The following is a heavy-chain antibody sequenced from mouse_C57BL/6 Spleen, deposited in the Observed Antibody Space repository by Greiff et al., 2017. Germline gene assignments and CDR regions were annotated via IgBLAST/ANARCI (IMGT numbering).Heavy chain of an antibody. CDR3: ARRAYGNYFDY. J-gene: IGHJ2*01. D-gene: IGHD2-1*01. V-gene: IGHV1-50*01. CDR2: IDPSDGYT. CDR1: GYTFTSYW. Sequence: QVQLQQPGAELVKPGASVKLSCKASGYTFTSYWMQWVKQRPGQGLEWIGEIDPSDGYTNYNQKFKGKATLTVDTTSSTAYLQLSSLTSEDSAVYYCARRAYGNYFDYWGKGTTLTVSS.